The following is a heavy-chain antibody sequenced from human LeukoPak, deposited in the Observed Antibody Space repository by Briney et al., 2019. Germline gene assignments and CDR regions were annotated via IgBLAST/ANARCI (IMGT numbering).Heavy chain of an antibody. J-gene: IGHJ2*01. CDR2: INHRGST. D-gene: IGHD6-25*01. CDR1: GGSFSGYY. V-gene: IGHV4-34*01. Sequence: PSETLSLTCAVYGGSFSGYYWSWIRQPPGKRLEWIGEINHRGSTNYNPSLKSRVTISVDTSKNQFSLKLSSVTAADTAVYYCARGKQRNYFDLWGRGTLVTVSS. CDR3: ARGKQRNYFDL.